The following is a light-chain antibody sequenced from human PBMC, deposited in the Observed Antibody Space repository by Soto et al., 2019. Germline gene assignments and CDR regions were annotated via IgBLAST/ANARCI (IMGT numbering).Light chain of an antibody. CDR1: QSVSTF. CDR3: QQRSNWPPT. J-gene: IGKJ5*01. Sequence: EIVLTQSPATLSLSPGERATLSCRASQSVSTFLGWYQQKPGQAPRLLISDASNRATGTPARFSGSGSGTDFTLTISSLEPEDFAIYYCQQRSNWPPTFGQGTRLEIK. V-gene: IGKV3-11*01. CDR2: DAS.